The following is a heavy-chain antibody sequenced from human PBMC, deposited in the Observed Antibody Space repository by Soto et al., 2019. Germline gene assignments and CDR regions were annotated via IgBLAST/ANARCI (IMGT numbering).Heavy chain of an antibody. CDR2: VSYDGANK. J-gene: IGHJ6*02. Sequence: GVSLRLSCPASGFTFSDYTMNWVRQAPGKGLEWLAIVSYDGANKYYADSLRGRFTISRDNSQNTLYLQLDNLRADDTAVYYCARDQAIYSGKFDYGLDVWGQGNSVPVSS. CDR3: ARDQAIYSGKFDYGLDV. CDR1: GFTFSDYT. V-gene: IGHV3-30-3*01. D-gene: IGHD4-4*01.